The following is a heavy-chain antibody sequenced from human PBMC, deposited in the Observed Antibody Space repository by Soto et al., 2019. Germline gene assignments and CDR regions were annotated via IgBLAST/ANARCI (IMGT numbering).Heavy chain of an antibody. Sequence: GESLKISCRGSGYDFNTNWFGWVRQLPGRGLEWVGIMYPGDSDTRYNPSLQGHVTLSVDVTVSTAFLQWRSLETSDTGMYFCARLPRACNKTSCYYAGHWGQGTQVTVSS. J-gene: IGHJ4*02. V-gene: IGHV5-51*01. CDR3: ARLPRACNKTSCYYAGH. D-gene: IGHD3-3*01. CDR2: MYPGDSDT. CDR1: GYDFNTNW.